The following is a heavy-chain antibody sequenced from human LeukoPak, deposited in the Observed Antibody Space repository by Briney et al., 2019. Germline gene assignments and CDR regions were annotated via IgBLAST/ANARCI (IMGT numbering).Heavy chain of an antibody. CDR3: ARFRDYDFWSGPKNSPRYYFDY. V-gene: IGHV4-31*03. Sequence: SETLSLTCTVSGGSISSGGYYWSWIRQHPGKGLEWIGYIYYSGSTYYNPSLKSRITISVDTSKNQFAVKLGSVTAADTAVYYCARFRDYDFWSGPKNSPRYYFDYWGQGTLVTVSS. CDR1: GGSISSGGYY. J-gene: IGHJ4*02. D-gene: IGHD3-3*01. CDR2: IYYSGST.